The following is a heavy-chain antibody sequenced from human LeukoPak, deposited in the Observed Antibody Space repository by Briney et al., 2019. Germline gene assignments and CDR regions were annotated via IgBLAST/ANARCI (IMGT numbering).Heavy chain of an antibody. CDR1: GDPISTYH. Sequence: SETLSLTCSVFGDPISTYHWNWIRKPLGKGLEWIAYMQSTGNSQYNSSLKSRVAMSVDTSKNQVVLNLSSVTAADTAVYYCARDKRHSYGRYFAHWGQGMLVTVSS. D-gene: IGHD5-18*01. CDR2: MQSTGNS. V-gene: IGHV4-59*01. CDR3: ARDKRHSYGRYFAH. J-gene: IGHJ4*02.